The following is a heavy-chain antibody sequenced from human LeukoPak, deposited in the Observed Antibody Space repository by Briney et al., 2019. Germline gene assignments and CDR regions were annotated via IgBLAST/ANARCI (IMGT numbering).Heavy chain of an antibody. D-gene: IGHD3-10*01. V-gene: IGHV1-69*04. Sequence: ASVKVSCKASGGTFSSYAISWVRQAPGQGLEWMGRIIPILGIANYAQKFQGRVTITADKSTSTAYMELSSLRSEDTAVYYCASRGRVLWFGELLPDAFDIWGQGTMVTVSS. CDR2: IIPILGIA. CDR1: GGTFSSYA. J-gene: IGHJ3*02. CDR3: ASRGRVLWFGELLPDAFDI.